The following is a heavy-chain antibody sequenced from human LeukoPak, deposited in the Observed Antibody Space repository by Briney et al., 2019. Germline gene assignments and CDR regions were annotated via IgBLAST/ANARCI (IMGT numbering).Heavy chain of an antibody. Sequence: GGSLRLSCAVSGFTFSSYGMHWVRQAPGKGLEWVAVISNDGSDKYYPDSVKGRFTISRDNAKNSLYLQMSNLRAEDTAVYYCARKNDYGDRPFDYWGQGTLVTVSS. V-gene: IGHV3-30*03. CDR2: ISNDGSDK. CDR1: GFTFSSYG. D-gene: IGHD4-17*01. J-gene: IGHJ4*02. CDR3: ARKNDYGDRPFDY.